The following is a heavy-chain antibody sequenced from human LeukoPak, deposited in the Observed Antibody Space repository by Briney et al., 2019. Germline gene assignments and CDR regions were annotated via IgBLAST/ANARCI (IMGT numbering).Heavy chain of an antibody. CDR2: IKQDGSEK. J-gene: IGHJ5*02. CDR3: ARSIVVVPAAINWFDP. Sequence: PGGSLRLSCAASGFTFSSYWMSWVRQAPGKGLEWVANIKQDGSEKYYVDSVKGRFTISRDNAKNSLYLQMNSLRAEDTAVYYRARSIVVVPAAINWFDPWGQGTLVTVSS. V-gene: IGHV3-7*01. D-gene: IGHD2-2*02. CDR1: GFTFSSYW.